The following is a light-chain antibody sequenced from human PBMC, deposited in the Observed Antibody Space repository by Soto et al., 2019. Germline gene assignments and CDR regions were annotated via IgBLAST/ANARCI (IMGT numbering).Light chain of an antibody. Sequence: EIVLTQSPGTLSLSPGERATLSYRASQSISNNYLAWYQQKPGQAPRLLIHGASSRASGTPDRFSGSGSGTDFTLTISRLEPEDFAVYYCQQYGSSPPRTFGQGTKVEIK. CDR3: QQYGSSPPRT. J-gene: IGKJ1*01. CDR2: GAS. V-gene: IGKV3-20*01. CDR1: QSISNNY.